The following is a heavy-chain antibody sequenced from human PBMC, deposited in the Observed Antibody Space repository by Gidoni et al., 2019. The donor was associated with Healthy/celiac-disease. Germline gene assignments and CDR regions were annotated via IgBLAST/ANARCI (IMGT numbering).Heavy chain of an antibody. J-gene: IGHJ6*02. CDR2: IYYSGST. V-gene: IGHV4-31*03. CDR1: GGSIISGGYY. D-gene: IGHD3-9*01. CDR3: ARAPISYYYYGMDV. Sequence: QVQLQESGPGLVKPSQTLSLTRTVSGGSIISGGYYWSWIRQHPGKGLEWIGYIYYSGSTYYNPSLKSRVTISVDTSKNQFSLKLSSVTAADTAVYYCARAPISYYYYGMDVWGQGTTVTVSS.